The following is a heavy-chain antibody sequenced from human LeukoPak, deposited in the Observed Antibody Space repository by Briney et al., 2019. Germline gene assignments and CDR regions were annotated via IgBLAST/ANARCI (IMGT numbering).Heavy chain of an antibody. Sequence: GGSLRLSCAASGFTFDDYAMHWVRQAPGKGLEWVSGISWNSGSIGYADSVEGRFTISRDNAKNSLYLQMNSLRAEDTALYYCAKGKGEMATINMYYFDYWGQGTLVTVSS. CDR3: AKGKGEMATINMYYFDY. J-gene: IGHJ4*02. D-gene: IGHD5-24*01. V-gene: IGHV3-9*01. CDR1: GFTFDDYA. CDR2: ISWNSGSI.